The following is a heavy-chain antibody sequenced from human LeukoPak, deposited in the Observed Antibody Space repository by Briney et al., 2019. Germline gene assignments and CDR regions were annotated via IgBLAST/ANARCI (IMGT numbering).Heavy chain of an antibody. CDR3: ARDQNC. V-gene: IGHV3-66*01. J-gene: IGHJ4*02. Sequence: GGSLRLSCAASGFTVISNYMSCVRQAPGKGLEWVSLIDTGGKTYYTDSVKGRFTISRDNSKNTLFLQMNSLRADDTAVYYCARDQNCWGQGTLVTVSS. CDR2: IDTGGKT. CDR1: GFTVISNY.